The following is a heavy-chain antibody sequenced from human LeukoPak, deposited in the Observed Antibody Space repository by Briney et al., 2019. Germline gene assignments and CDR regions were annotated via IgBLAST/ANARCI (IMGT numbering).Heavy chain of an antibody. CDR1: GFTFSSYG. CDR2: IRYDGSNK. V-gene: IGHV3-30*02. CDR3: ARGGSDWYSHFDY. J-gene: IGHJ4*02. D-gene: IGHD6-19*01. Sequence: PGGSLRLSCAASGFTFSSYGMHWVRQAPGKGLEWVAFIRYDGSNKYYADSVKGRFTVSRDNSKNTLYLQMNSLRAEDTAVYYCARGGSDWYSHFDYWGQGTLVTVSS.